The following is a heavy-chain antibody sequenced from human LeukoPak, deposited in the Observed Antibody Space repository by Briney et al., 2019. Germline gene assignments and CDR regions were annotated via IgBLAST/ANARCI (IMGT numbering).Heavy chain of an antibody. CDR1: GVSISSYY. J-gene: IGHJ6*02. V-gene: IGHV4-59*08. Sequence: SETLSLTCTVSGVSISSYYWSWLRQPPGKGLEWMGYIYYSGSTNYNPSLKSRVTISVDTSKYQFSLKLSSVTAADTAVYYCARLKYYYGSGSDYYYGMGVWGQGTTVTVSS. CDR2: IYYSGST. D-gene: IGHD3-10*01. CDR3: ARLKYYYGSGSDYYYGMGV.